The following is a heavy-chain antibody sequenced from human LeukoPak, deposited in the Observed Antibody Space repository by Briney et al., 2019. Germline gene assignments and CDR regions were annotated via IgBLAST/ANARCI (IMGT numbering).Heavy chain of an antibody. CDR3: ARHLQIDYGDPGLPDY. J-gene: IGHJ4*02. Sequence: SETLSLTCAVYDGSFSGYYWSWTRQPPGKGLEWIGEINHSGSTNYNPSLKSRVTISVDTSKNQFSLKLSSVTAADTAVYYCARHLQIDYGDPGLPDYWGQGTLVTVSS. D-gene: IGHD4-17*01. CDR1: DGSFSGYY. CDR2: INHSGST. V-gene: IGHV4-34*01.